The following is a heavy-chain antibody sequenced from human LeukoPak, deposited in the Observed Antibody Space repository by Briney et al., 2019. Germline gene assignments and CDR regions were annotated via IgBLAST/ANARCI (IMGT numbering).Heavy chain of an antibody. V-gene: IGHV4-59*08. J-gene: IGHJ5*02. CDR2: IYYSGST. CDR3: ARHEEDGSGSYYANNWFDP. CDR1: GGSISSYY. D-gene: IGHD3-10*01. Sequence: PSETLSLTCTVSGGSISSYYWSWIRQPPGKGLEWIGYIYYSGSTNYNPSLKSRVTISVDTSKNQFSLKLSSVTAADTAVYYCARHEEDGSGSYYANNWFDPWGQGTLVTVSS.